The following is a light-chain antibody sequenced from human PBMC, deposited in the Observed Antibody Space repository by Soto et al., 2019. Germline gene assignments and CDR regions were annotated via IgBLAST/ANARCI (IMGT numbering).Light chain of an antibody. Sequence: DIHISRAWCSLSSSVGDRVTITFRASQSISSYLNWYQQKPGKAPKLLIYAASSLQSGVPSRFSGSGSGTDFTLTISSLQPEDFATYYCQQSYSTPRTFGQGTKV. J-gene: IGKJ1*01. CDR2: AAS. V-gene: IGKV1-39*01. CDR3: QQSYSTPRT. CDR1: QSISSY.